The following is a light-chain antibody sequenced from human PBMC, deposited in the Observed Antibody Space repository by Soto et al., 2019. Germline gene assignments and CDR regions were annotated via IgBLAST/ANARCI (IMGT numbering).Light chain of an antibody. CDR2: DVS. Sequence: QSVLTQPASVSGSPGPSITISCTGTSSDVGGYNYVSWYQQHPGKAPKFMIYDVSNRPSGASTRFSGSKSGNTASLTISGLQAEDEADYYCNSYTTSNTRQIVFGTGTKVTVL. CDR1: SSDVGGYNY. V-gene: IGLV2-14*01. J-gene: IGLJ1*01. CDR3: NSYTTSNTRQIV.